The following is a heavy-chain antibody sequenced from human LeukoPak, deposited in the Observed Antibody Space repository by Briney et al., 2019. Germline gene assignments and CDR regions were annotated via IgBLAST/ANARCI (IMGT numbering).Heavy chain of an antibody. Sequence: SQTLSLTCTVSGGSISSGGYYWSWIRQHPGKGLEWIGSIYYSGSTYYNPSLKSRVTVSVDTSKNQFSLKLSSVTAADTAVYYCARDLVMVRYFDLWGRGTLVTVSS. CDR1: GGSISSGGYY. CDR2: IYYSGST. J-gene: IGHJ2*01. V-gene: IGHV4-31*03. CDR3: ARDLVMVRYFDL. D-gene: IGHD3-9*01.